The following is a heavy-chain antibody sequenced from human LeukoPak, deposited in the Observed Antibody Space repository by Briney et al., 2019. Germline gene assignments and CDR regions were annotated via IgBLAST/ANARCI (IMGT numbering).Heavy chain of an antibody. Sequence: PGGSLRLSCAASGFTVSSNYMSWVRQAPGKGLEWVSVIYSGGSTYYADSVKGRFTISRDNSKNTLYLQMNSLRAKDTAVYYCARDIVVVPAARDYWGQGTLVTVSS. J-gene: IGHJ4*02. D-gene: IGHD2-2*01. CDR1: GFTVSSNY. CDR2: IYSGGST. V-gene: IGHV3-66*02. CDR3: ARDIVVVPAARDY.